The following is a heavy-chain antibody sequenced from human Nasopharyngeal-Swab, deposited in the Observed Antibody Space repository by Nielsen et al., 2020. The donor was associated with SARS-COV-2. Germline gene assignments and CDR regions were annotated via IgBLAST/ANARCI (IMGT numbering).Heavy chain of an antibody. CDR1: GFTFSNFA. Sequence: GGSLRLSCAASGFTFSNFAMSWVRQAPGKGLEWVSVISGDSDTTYYADSVRGRFTISRDNSKNTLNLQMNNLRAEDTAVYYCARDGLDYYDSSGYYYSRHFDYWGQGTLVTVSS. V-gene: IGHV3-23*01. CDR3: ARDGLDYYDSSGYYYSRHFDY. J-gene: IGHJ4*02. D-gene: IGHD3-22*01. CDR2: ISGDSDTT.